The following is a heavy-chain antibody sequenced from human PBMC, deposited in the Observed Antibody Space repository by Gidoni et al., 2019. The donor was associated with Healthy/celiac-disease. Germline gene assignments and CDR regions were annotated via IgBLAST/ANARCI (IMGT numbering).Heavy chain of an antibody. V-gene: IGHV4-59*01. Sequence: QVQLQESGPGLVTPSETLSLTCTVSGGSISFYYWSWIRQPPGKGLEWIGYIYYSGSTNYNPSLKSRVTISVDTSKNQFSLKLSSVTAADTAVYYCARAVCSSTSGLPDFWGQGTLVTVSS. D-gene: IGHD2-2*01. CDR3: ARAVCSSTSGLPDF. CDR2: IYYSGST. J-gene: IGHJ4*02. CDR1: GGSISFYY.